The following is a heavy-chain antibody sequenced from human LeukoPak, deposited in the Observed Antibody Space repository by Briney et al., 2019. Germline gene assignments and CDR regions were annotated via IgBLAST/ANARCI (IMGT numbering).Heavy chain of an antibody. V-gene: IGHV1-69*01. CDR2: IIPIFGTA. Sequence: GSSVKVSCKASGGTFSSYAISWVRQAPGQGLEWMGWIIPIFGTANYAQKFQGRVTITADESTSTAYMELSSLRSEDTAVYYCARAGDDYSNYVLYYGMDVWGQGTTVTVSS. CDR3: ARAGDDYSNYVLYYGMDV. CDR1: GGTFSSYA. D-gene: IGHD4-11*01. J-gene: IGHJ6*02.